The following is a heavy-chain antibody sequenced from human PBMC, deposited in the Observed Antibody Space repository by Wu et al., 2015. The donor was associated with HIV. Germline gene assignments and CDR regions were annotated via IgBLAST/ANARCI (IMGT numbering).Heavy chain of an antibody. V-gene: IGHV1-46*01. J-gene: IGHJ4*01. D-gene: IGHD3-22*01. CDR3: ARERVDYDSGGYRAHRGYYFDY. Sequence: QVQLVQSRAEVKKPGASVKVSCTAFGYTFINNFLHWVRQAPGQGPEWMGVINPRSDSTTYAQAFEGRLTMTRDTSKNTMYMELSSLRSDDTATYYCARERVDYDSGGYRAHRGYYFDYWGQDDWSSSPQ. CDR1: GYTFINNF. CDR2: INPRSDST.